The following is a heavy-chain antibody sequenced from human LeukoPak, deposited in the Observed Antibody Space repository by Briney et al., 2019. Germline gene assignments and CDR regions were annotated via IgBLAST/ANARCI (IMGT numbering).Heavy chain of an antibody. D-gene: IGHD5-24*01. CDR3: AKMATGH. V-gene: IGHV3-30*18. Sequence: PGRSLRLSCAASGFTFSSYGMHWVRQAPGKGLEWVAVISYGGSNKYYADSVKGRFTISRDNSKNTLYLQMNSLRAEDTAVYYCAKMATGHWGQGTLVTVSS. CDR1: GFTFSSYG. J-gene: IGHJ1*01. CDR2: ISYGGSNK.